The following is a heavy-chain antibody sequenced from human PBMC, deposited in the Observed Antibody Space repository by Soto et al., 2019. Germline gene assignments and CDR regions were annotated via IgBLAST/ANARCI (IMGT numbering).Heavy chain of an antibody. D-gene: IGHD3-9*01. Sequence: GSLRLSCAASGLTFSSYWMTWVRQAPGKGLEWVANIGEDGSERSYVDSVKGRFTISRDNAKNSLYLQMSSLRVEDTAVYYCARDHNYHILTGYYDAFDIWGQGTMVTVSS. J-gene: IGHJ3*02. CDR2: IGEDGSER. CDR1: GLTFSSYW. V-gene: IGHV3-7*01. CDR3: ARDHNYHILTGYYDAFDI.